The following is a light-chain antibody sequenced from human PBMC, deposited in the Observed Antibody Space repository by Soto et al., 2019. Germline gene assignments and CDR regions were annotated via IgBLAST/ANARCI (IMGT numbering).Light chain of an antibody. Sequence: EIVLTQSPGTLALSPGERATLSCRASQTVSRSYLAWYQQKPGQAPRLLIFGASSRATGIPDRFSGSDSGTDFTLTISRLEPEDFAVYFCHHYGSSPQTFGQGTKVDIK. J-gene: IGKJ1*01. CDR3: HHYGSSPQT. CDR1: QTVSRSY. CDR2: GAS. V-gene: IGKV3-20*01.